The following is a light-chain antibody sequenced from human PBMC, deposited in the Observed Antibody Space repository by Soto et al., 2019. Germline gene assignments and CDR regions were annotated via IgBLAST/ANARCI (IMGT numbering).Light chain of an antibody. CDR2: SNN. V-gene: IGLV1-44*01. Sequence: VLTQPPSASGTPGQRVTISCSGSSSTIGSNTVNWYQQLPGTAPKLLIYSNNQRPSGVPDRFSGSKSGTSASLAISGLQSEDEADYYCAAWDDSLNGYVFGTGTKVTVL. J-gene: IGLJ1*01. CDR1: SSTIGSNT. CDR3: AAWDDSLNGYV.